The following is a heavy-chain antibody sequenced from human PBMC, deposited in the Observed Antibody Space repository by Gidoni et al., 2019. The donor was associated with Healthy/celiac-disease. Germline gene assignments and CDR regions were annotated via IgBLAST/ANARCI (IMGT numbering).Heavy chain of an antibody. CDR1: GFTFSTFW. Sequence: EVQLVESGGGLVQPGGSLRLSCAASGFTFSTFWMTWVRQAPGKGLEWVANIKEDGSEKHYVDSVKGRFTISRDNAKNSLYLQMNSLRAEDTAVYYCARNYTLDYWGQGTLVTVSS. J-gene: IGHJ4*02. V-gene: IGHV3-7*01. CDR3: ARNYTLDY. D-gene: IGHD2-2*02. CDR2: IKEDGSEK.